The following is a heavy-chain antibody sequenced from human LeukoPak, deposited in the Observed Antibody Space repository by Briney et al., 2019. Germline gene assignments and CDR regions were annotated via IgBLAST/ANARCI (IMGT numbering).Heavy chain of an antibody. D-gene: IGHD2-15*01. J-gene: IGHJ2*01. V-gene: IGHV3-33*01. CDR2: IWYDGSNK. Sequence: GGSLRLSCAASGFTFSSFGMHWVRQAPGKGLEWVALIWYDGSNKYYAGSVKGRFTISRDNSENTLYLQMNSLRAEDTAVYYCARTCSGGSCYGVWYFDLWGRGTLVTVSS. CDR1: GFTFSSFG. CDR3: ARTCSGGSCYGVWYFDL.